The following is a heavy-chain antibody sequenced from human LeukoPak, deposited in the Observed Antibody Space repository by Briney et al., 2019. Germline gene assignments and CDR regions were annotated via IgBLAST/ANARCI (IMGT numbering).Heavy chain of an antibody. V-gene: IGHV4-59*01. CDR2: IYYSGST. Sequence: SETLSLTCTVSGGSISSYYWSWIRQPPGKGLEWIGYIYYSGSTNYNPSLKSRVTISVDTSKNQFSLKLSSVTAADTAVYYCARDFRPYGSGSLRYYYGMDVWGQGTTVTVSS. D-gene: IGHD3-10*01. J-gene: IGHJ6*02. CDR1: GGSISSYY. CDR3: ARDFRPYGSGSLRYYYGMDV.